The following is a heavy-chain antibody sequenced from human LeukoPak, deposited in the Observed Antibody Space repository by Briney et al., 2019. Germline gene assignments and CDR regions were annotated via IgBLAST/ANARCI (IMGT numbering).Heavy chain of an antibody. V-gene: IGHV4-38-2*02. Sequence: SETLSLTCTVSGYSISSGYYWGWIRQPPGKGLEWIGSIYHSGSTYYNPSLKSRVTISVDTSKNQFSLKLSSVTAADTAVYYCARGGYITMVRGVISFDYWGQGTLVTVSS. CDR1: GYSISSGYY. CDR3: ARGGYITMVRGVISFDY. J-gene: IGHJ4*02. CDR2: IYHSGST. D-gene: IGHD3-10*01.